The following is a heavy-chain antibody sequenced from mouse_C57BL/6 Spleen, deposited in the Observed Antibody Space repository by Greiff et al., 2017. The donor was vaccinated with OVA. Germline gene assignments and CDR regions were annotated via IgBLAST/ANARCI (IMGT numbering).Heavy chain of an antibody. CDR1: GYTFTGYW. V-gene: IGHV1-9*01. Sequence: QVQLQQSGAELMKPGASVKLSCKATGYTFTGYWIEWVKQRPGHGLEWIGEILPGSGSTNYNEKFKGKATFTADTSSNTAYMQLSSLTTEVSAIYYCARDYYSNYHYAMDYWGQGTSVTVSS. CDR2: ILPGSGST. CDR3: ARDYYSNYHYAMDY. D-gene: IGHD2-5*01. J-gene: IGHJ4*01.